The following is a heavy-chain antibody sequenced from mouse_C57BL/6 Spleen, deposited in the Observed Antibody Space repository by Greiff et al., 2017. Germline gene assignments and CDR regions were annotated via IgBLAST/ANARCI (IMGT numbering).Heavy chain of an antibody. D-gene: IGHD1-1*01. Sequence: EVQRVESGGGLVKPGGSLKLSCAASGFTFSSYTMSWVRQTPEKRLEWVATISGGGGNTYYPDSVKGRFTISRDNAKNTLYLQMSSLRSEDTALYYWARMGITTVVALYAMDYWGQGTSVTVSS. CDR3: ARMGITTVVALYAMDY. V-gene: IGHV5-9*01. CDR1: GFTFSSYT. J-gene: IGHJ4*01. CDR2: ISGGGGNT.